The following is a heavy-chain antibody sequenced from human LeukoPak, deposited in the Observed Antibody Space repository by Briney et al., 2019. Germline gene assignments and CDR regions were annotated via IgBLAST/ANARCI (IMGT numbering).Heavy chain of an antibody. D-gene: IGHD6-6*01. CDR2: IYYSGST. V-gene: IGHV4-59*08. Sequence: SETLSLTCTVSGGSVSNYYWSWIRQPPGKGLEWIGYIYYSGSTNYNPSLKSRLTISVDTSKNHFSLKLSSVTAADTAVYYCARRGVGSSSIDYWGQGTLVTVSS. J-gene: IGHJ4*01. CDR3: ARRGVGSSSIDY. CDR1: GGSVSNYY.